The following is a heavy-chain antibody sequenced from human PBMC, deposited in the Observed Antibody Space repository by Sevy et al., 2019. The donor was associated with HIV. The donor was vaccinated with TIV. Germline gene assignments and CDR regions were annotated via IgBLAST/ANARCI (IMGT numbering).Heavy chain of an antibody. J-gene: IGHJ6*02. Sequence: LSLTCAASGFPFSNYAMSWVRQAPGKGLEWVSTLIGRGSRTYTADSVTGRFIISRDNSRNTLYLQMNSLRAEDTAIYYCSKRRVQSGLSGGGANYGLDVCGRGTTVTVSS. V-gene: IGHV3-23*01. CDR1: GFPFSNYA. D-gene: IGHD2-8*02. CDR2: LIGRGSRT. CDR3: SKRRVQSGLSGGGANYGLDV.